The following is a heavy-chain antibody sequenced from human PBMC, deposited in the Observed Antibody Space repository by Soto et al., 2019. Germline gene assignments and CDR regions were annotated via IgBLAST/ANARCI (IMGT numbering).Heavy chain of an antibody. V-gene: IGHV4-61*01. CDR1: GGSVSSGSYY. CDR2: IYYSGST. CDR3: ASYSSGWYAGSY. Sequence: QVQLQESGPGLVKPSETLSLTCTVPGGSVSSGSYYWSWIRQPPGKGLEWIGYIYYSGSTNYNPTLKSRVTISVDTSKNQFSLKLSSVTAADTAGYYCASYSSGWYAGSYWGQGTLVTVSS. D-gene: IGHD6-19*01. J-gene: IGHJ4*02.